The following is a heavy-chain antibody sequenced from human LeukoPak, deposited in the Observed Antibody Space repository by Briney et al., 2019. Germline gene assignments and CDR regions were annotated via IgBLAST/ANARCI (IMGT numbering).Heavy chain of an antibody. V-gene: IGHV3-30*18. CDR1: GFTFSSYG. J-gene: IGHJ6*02. D-gene: IGHD3-3*01. Sequence: GGSLRLSCAASGFTFSSYGMHWVRQAPGKGLEWVAVISYDGSNKYYAASVKGRFTISGDNSKNTLYLQMNGLRAEDTAVYYCAKDIIGRFLEWLGYYYYYGMDVWGQGTTVSVSS. CDR3: AKDIIGRFLEWLGYYYYYGMDV. CDR2: ISYDGSNK.